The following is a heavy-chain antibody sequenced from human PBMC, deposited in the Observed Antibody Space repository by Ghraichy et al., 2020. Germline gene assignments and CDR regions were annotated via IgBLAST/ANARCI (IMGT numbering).Heavy chain of an antibody. CDR3: ARVMKGYYYYYMDV. J-gene: IGHJ6*03. Sequence: SETLSLTCTVSGGSISSYYWSWIRQPPGKGLEWIGYIYYRGSTNYNPSLKSRVTISVDTSKNQFSLKLSSVTAADTAVYYCARVMKGYYYYYMDVWGKGTTVTVSS. CDR1: GGSISSYY. V-gene: IGHV4-59*01. CDR2: IYYRGST.